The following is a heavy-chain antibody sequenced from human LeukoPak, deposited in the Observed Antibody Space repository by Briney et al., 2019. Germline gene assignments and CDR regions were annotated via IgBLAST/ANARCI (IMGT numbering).Heavy chain of an antibody. D-gene: IGHD2-15*01. CDR3: ARGGFCSGGSCPVDYYYYMDV. V-gene: IGHV3-74*01. CDR1: GFTFSNYW. CDR2: INSDGSST. J-gene: IGHJ6*03. Sequence: PGVSLRLSCAASGFTFSNYWMHWVRQAPGKGLVWVSRINSDGSSTSYADSVKGRFTISRDNAKNTLYLQLNSLRAEDTAVYYCARGGFCSGGSCPVDYYYYMDVWGKGTTVTISS.